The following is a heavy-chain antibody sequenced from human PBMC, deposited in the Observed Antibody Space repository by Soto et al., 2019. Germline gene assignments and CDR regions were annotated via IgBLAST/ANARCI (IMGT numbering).Heavy chain of an antibody. CDR3: ARTSSLEWLLDVFDI. CDR2: ISSSGSTI. V-gene: IGHV3-48*03. D-gene: IGHD3-3*01. Sequence: PGGSLSLSCAASGFTFSSYEMNWVRQAPGKGLEWVSYISSSGSTIYYADSVKGRFTISRDNAKNSLYLQMNSLRAEDTAVYYCARTSSLEWLLDVFDIWGQGTMVTVSS. CDR1: GFTFSSYE. J-gene: IGHJ3*02.